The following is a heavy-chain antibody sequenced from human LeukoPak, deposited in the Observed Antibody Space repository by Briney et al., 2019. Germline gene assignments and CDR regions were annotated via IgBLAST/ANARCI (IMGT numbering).Heavy chain of an antibody. D-gene: IGHD3-22*01. Sequence: SETLSLTCTVSGGSISSSSYYWGWIRQPPGKGLEWIGSIYYSGSTYYNPSLKSRVTISVDTSKNQFSLKLSSVTAADTAVYYCARDFGYDSSEYAFDIWGQGTMVTVSS. V-gene: IGHV4-39*07. CDR1: GGSISSSSYY. J-gene: IGHJ3*02. CDR3: ARDFGYDSSEYAFDI. CDR2: IYYSGST.